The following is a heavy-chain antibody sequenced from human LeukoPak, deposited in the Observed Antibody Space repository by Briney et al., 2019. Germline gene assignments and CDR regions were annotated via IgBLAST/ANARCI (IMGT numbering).Heavy chain of an antibody. J-gene: IGHJ4*02. Sequence: TGGSLRLSCAASGFTFSSYSMNWVRQAPGKGLEWVSSISSSSSYIYYADSVKGRFTISRDNAKNSLYLQMNSLRAEDTAVYYCAKSQYSSGYYYVVDYWGQGTLVIVSS. D-gene: IGHD3-22*01. CDR2: ISSSSSYI. V-gene: IGHV3-21*01. CDR1: GFTFSSYS. CDR3: AKSQYSSGYYYVVDY.